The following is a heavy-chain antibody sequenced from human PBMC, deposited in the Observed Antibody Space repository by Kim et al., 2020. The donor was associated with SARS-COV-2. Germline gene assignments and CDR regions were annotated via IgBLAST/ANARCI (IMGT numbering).Heavy chain of an antibody. J-gene: IGHJ6*02. Sequence: GGSLRLSCAASGFTFSNAWMSWVRQAPGKGLEWVGRIKSKTDGGTTDYAAPVKGRFTISRDDSKNTLYLQMNSLKTEDTAVYYCTTGLYYYDSSGYGPAYYYYGMDVWGQGTTVTVSS. CDR3: TTGLYYYDSSGYGPAYYYYGMDV. CDR1: GFTFSNAW. V-gene: IGHV3-15*01. CDR2: IKSKTDGGTT. D-gene: IGHD3-22*01.